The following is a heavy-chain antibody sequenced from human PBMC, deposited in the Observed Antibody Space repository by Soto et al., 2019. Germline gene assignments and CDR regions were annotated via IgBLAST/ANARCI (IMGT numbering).Heavy chain of an antibody. CDR1: GYIFTTCG. CDR3: ARGGGDYGRNWFAP. V-gene: IGHV1-18*01. D-gene: IGHD2-21*02. J-gene: IGHJ5*02. CDR2: INTELGNT. Sequence: GPEVKEPGASVTVSCAASGYIFTTCGIAWVRQAPGRGLEWIGLINTELGNTNYAERLRGRVTITTGQMELRNLRSDDTAIYYCARGGGDYGRNWFAPWGQGTLVTVSS.